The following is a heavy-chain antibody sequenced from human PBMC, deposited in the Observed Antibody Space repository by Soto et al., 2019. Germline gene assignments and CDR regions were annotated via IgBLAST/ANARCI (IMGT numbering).Heavy chain of an antibody. CDR3: ARVPGYDSSGYYYFDY. CDR1: GYTFTSYD. Sequence: ASVKVSCKASGYTFTSYDINWVRQATGQGLEWMGWMNPNSGNTGYAQKFQGRVTITADESTSTAYMELSSLRSEDTAVYYCARVPGYDSSGYYYFDYWGQGTLVTVSS. D-gene: IGHD3-22*01. V-gene: IGHV1-8*01. CDR2: MNPNSGNT. J-gene: IGHJ4*02.